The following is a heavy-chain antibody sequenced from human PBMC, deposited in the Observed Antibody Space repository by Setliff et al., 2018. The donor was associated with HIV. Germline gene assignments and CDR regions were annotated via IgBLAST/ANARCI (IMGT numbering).Heavy chain of an antibody. V-gene: IGHV3-49*04. CDR2: IRHKAYGGTA. J-gene: IGHJ4*02. Sequence: PGGSLRLSCTTSGFTFGVYAMTWVRQAPGKGLEWVGVIRHKAYGGTAAYDASVKGRFTISRDDSKSITYLQMNGLQTEDTAIYYCTRESGGKIDYWGQGTLVTVSS. D-gene: IGHD2-15*01. CDR1: GFTFGVYA. CDR3: TRESGGKIDY.